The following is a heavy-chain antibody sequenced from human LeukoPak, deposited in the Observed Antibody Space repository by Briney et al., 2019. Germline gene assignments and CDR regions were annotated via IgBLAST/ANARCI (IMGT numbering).Heavy chain of an antibody. CDR1: GGSISSGSYY. D-gene: IGHD2-8*01. CDR3: AGSLGYCTSNVCYLKY. CDR2: IYTSGST. Sequence: SETLSLTCTVSGGSISSGSYYWSWIRQPAGKGLEWIGRIYTSGSTNYNPSLKSRVTISVDTSKNQFSLKLSSVTAADTAVYYCAGSLGYCTSNVCYLKYWGQGTLVTVSS. V-gene: IGHV4-61*02. J-gene: IGHJ4*02.